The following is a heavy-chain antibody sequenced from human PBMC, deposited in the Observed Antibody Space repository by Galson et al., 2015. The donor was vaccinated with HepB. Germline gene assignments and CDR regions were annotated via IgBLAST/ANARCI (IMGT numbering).Heavy chain of an antibody. D-gene: IGHD1-26*01. CDR2: NYYRGST. J-gene: IGHJ4*02. Sequence: ETLSLTCTVSGGSMNNYYWNWIRQPPGKGLEWIGCNYYRGSTNYNPSLKSRVTISVDTTKNQFSLKLSSVTAADTAVYYCARGDMYSISSGGFELWGQGSLVTSSS. CDR3: ARGDMYSISSGGFEL. CDR1: GGSMNNYY. V-gene: IGHV4-59*01.